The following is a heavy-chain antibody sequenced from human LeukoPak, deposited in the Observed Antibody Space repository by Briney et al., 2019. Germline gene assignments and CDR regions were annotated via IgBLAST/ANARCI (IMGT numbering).Heavy chain of an antibody. D-gene: IGHD6-6*01. J-gene: IGHJ4*02. CDR1: GFTFSSHN. Sequence: GGSLRLSCAASGFTFSSHNMNWVRQAPGKGLEWVSYISTSSTIVYYAESVKGRFTISRDNAKTSLYLQMNSLRAEDTAVYYCARGRYSMSSAFDYWGQGTLVTVSS. V-gene: IGHV3-48*01. CDR3: ARGRYSMSSAFDY. CDR2: ISTSSTIV.